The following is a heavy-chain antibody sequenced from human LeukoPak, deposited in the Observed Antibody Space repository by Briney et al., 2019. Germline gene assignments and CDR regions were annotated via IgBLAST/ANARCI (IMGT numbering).Heavy chain of an antibody. J-gene: IGHJ6*03. CDR1: GFTFNTYS. V-gene: IGHV3-30*03. D-gene: IGHD2-2*01. CDR3: ARGSSTNCYGGNCFYYYMAV. Sequence: GGSLRLSCAASGFTFNTYSMNWVRQAPGKGLEWVAVTSFDGTTKYYADSVKGRFTVSRDNSKNTLILQMNSLRAEDTAVYYCARGSSTNCYGGNCFYYYMAVWGKGTTVTVSS. CDR2: TSFDGTTK.